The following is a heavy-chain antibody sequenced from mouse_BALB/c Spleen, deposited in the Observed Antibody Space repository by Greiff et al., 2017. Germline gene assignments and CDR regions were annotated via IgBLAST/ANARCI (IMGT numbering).Heavy chain of an antibody. CDR3: VRHYYFDY. CDR1: GFTFNTYA. CDR2: IRSKSNNYAT. V-gene: IGHV10-1*02. J-gene: IGHJ2*01. Sequence: GGGLVQPKGSLKLSCAASGFTFNTYAMNWVRQAPGKGLEWVARIRSKSNNYATYYADSVKDRFTISRDDSQSMLYLQMNNLKTEDTAMYYCVRHYYFDYWGQGTTLTVSS.